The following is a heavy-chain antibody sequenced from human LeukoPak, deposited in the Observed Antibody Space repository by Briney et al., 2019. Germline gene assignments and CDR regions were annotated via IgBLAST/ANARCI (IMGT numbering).Heavy chain of an antibody. CDR3: ARGPLEYCSGGSCYSGRNWFDP. CDR2: FDPEDGET. D-gene: IGHD2-15*01. V-gene: IGHV1-24*01. J-gene: IGHJ5*02. CDR1: GYTFTGYY. Sequence: ASVKVSCKASGYTFTGYYMHWVRQAPGKGLEWMGGFDPEDGETIYAQKFQGRVTMTEDTSIDTAYMELSSLRSEDTAVYYCARGPLEYCSGGSCYSGRNWFDPWGQGTLVTVSS.